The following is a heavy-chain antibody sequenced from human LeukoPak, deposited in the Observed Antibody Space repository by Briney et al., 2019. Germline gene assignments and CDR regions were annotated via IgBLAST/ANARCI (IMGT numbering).Heavy chain of an antibody. CDR3: ARRKRPRRYGSGDEDY. CDR2: INHSGST. Sequence: SETLSLTCAVYGGSFSGYYWSWIRQPPGKGLEWIGEINHSGSTNYNPSLKSRVTISVDTSKNQFSLKLSSVTAADTAVYYCARRKRPRRYGSGDEDYWGQGTLVTVSS. CDR1: GGSFSGYY. D-gene: IGHD3-10*01. V-gene: IGHV4-34*01. J-gene: IGHJ4*02.